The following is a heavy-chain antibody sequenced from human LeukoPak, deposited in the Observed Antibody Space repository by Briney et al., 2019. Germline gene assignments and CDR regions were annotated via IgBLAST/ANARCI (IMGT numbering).Heavy chain of an antibody. CDR1: GYTFTSYG. CDR2: SSAYNGNT. D-gene: IGHD6-19*01. J-gene: IGHJ4*02. Sequence: GASVKVSCKASGYTFTSYGIGWVRQAPGQGLEWMGWSSAYNGNTNYGQKLQGRVTMTTDTSTSTAYMELRSQKSDDTAVYYCARGGSSGWRTPNDDYWGQGTLVTVSS. V-gene: IGHV1-18*01. CDR3: ARGGSSGWRTPNDDY.